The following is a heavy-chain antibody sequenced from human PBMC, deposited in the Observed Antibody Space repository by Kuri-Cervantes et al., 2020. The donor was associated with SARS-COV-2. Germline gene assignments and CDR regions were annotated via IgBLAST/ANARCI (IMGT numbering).Heavy chain of an antibody. Sequence: GGSLRLPCQGSGYTFTTYWSGWARQMPGKGLEWMGIIYPGDSDTRYSTSFQGQVTISADKSISTAYLQWSSLKPSDTAMYYCARHLPNPYYSSGWIFYGNDVWGQGTTVTVSS. D-gene: IGHD6-19*01. CDR1: GYTFTTYW. J-gene: IGHJ6*02. CDR3: ARHLPNPYYSSGWIFYGNDV. V-gene: IGHV5-51*01. CDR2: IYPGDSDT.